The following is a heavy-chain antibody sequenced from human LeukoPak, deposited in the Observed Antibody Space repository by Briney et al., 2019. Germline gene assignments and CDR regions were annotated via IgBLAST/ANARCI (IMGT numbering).Heavy chain of an antibody. CDR3: AHRDSGDYEGLFHY. D-gene: IGHD4-17*01. Sequence: SGPTLVNPTQTLTLTFTFSGFSLRSNGVGVCCIRQPPGKALEWLALIYWDDDKRYSPSLKSRLTITKDTSKKQVVLTMTNMDPVDTATYYCAHRDSGDYEGLFHYWGQGTLVTVSS. CDR2: IYWDDDK. V-gene: IGHV2-5*02. J-gene: IGHJ4*02. CDR1: GFSLRSNGVG.